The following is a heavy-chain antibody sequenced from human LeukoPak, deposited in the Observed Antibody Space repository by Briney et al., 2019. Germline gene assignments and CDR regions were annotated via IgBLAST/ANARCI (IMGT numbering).Heavy chain of an antibody. V-gene: IGHV3-23*01. D-gene: IGHD3-10*01. Sequence: GGSLRLSCAASGFTFSSYAMSWVRQTPVKGLEWVSVISGSGGSTYYADSVKGRFTISRVNSKNTLYLQMNSLRAEDTALYYCARGWGYYYGSGSYDYWGQGTLVTVSS. CDR2: ISGSGGST. CDR1: GFTFSSYA. CDR3: ARGWGYYYGSGSYDY. J-gene: IGHJ4*02.